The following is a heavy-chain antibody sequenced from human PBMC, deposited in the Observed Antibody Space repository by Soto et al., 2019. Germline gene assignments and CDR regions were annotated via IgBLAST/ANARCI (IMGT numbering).Heavy chain of an antibody. CDR2: VKPNNGDT. J-gene: IGHJ4*02. V-gene: IGHV1-8*01. D-gene: IGHD3-10*01. CDR1: GYTFSTYD. CDR3: AKVSRWGSAIDFDY. Sequence: QVQLVQSGAELKKPGASVKVSCKASGYTFSTYDMNWVRQATGQGPEWVGWVKPNNGDTGYAQKFQGRVTLTTDISTSTASMELNSLRSEDTAIYYCAKVSRWGSAIDFDYWGQGTLITVSS.